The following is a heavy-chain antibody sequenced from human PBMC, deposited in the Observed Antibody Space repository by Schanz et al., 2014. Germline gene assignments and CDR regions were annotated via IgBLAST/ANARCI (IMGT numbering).Heavy chain of an antibody. CDR2: MSYDGSIK. CDR1: GFTFSSYG. Sequence: QVQLVESGGGVVQFGRSLRLSCVASGFTFSSYGMHWVRQAPGKGLEWVAAMSYDGSIKYYGDSVKGRFTISRDNSKNTLYLQMNTLRAEDTAVYSCARGIGGYGANNYFDYWGQGTLVTVSS. V-gene: IGHV3-30*03. J-gene: IGHJ4*02. CDR3: ARGIGGYGANNYFDY. D-gene: IGHD5-12*01.